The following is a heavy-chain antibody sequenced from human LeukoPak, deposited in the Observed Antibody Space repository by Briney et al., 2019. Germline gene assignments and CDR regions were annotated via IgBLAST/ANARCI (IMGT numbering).Heavy chain of an antibody. CDR2: KYYSGSA. J-gene: IGHJ3*02. V-gene: IGHV4-31*03. CDR3: ATPYCSSISCLDVFNM. Sequence: SQTLSLTCSVSGVPVSDGRYYWTWIRQYPGKGLEWIGYKYYSGSAKYNPSLKSRLTLSIDTSKNQFSLQLSSVTAADTATYYCATPYCSSISCLDVFNMWGQGTGVTVSS. CDR1: GVPVSDGRYY. D-gene: IGHD2-2*01.